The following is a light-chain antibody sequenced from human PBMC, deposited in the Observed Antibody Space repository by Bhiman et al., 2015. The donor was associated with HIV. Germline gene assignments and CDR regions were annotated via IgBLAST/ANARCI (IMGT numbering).Light chain of an antibody. J-gene: IGLJ1*01. V-gene: IGLV2-14*01. CDR1: SNDVGGYDY. CDR2: DVS. CDR3: TSYTISSLYV. Sequence: QSALTQPASVSGSPGQSITISCTGTSNDVGGYDYVSWYQKHPGKAPKLMIYDVSKRSSGVSNRFSGSKSGNTASLTISGLQAEDEADYYCTSYTISSLYVFGTGTKVTVL.